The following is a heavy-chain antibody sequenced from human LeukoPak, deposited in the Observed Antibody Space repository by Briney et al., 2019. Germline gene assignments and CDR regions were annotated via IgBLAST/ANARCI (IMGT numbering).Heavy chain of an antibody. CDR2: ISAYNGNT. CDR1: GYTFTSYG. Sequence: GASVKVSCKASGYTFTSYGISWVRQAPGQGLEWMGWISAYNGNTNYAQKLQGRVTMTTDTSTSTAYMELRSLRSDGTAVYYCARVYGSGSYFSGDAFDIWGQGTMVTVSS. D-gene: IGHD3-10*01. V-gene: IGHV1-18*01. J-gene: IGHJ3*02. CDR3: ARVYGSGSYFSGDAFDI.